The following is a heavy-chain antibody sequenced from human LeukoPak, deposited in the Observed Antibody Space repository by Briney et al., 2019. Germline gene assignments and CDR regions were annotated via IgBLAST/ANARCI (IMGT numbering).Heavy chain of an antibody. CDR3: ARRWAAMPFDY. V-gene: IGHV4-39*01. CDR2: IYYSGST. D-gene: IGHD2-2*01. CDR1: GGSISSSSYY. Sequence: PSETLSHTCTVSGGSISSSSYYWGWIRQPPGKGQEWIGRIYYSGSTYYNPSLKSRVTISVDTSKNQFSLKLSSVTAADTAVYYCARRWAAMPFDYWGQGTLVTVSS. J-gene: IGHJ4*02.